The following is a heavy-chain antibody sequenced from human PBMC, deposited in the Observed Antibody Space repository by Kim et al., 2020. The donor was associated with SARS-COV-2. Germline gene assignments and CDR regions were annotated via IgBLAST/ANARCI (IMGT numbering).Heavy chain of an antibody. CDR2: INQDGTGK. J-gene: IGHJ6*02. D-gene: IGHD1-26*01. V-gene: IGHV3-7*01. CDR1: GFTFGTYW. Sequence: GGSLRLSCAASGFTFGTYWMTWVRQAPGKGLEWVANINQDGTGKYYVDSVKGRFTTSRDNAKNSLYLQMNSLRAEDTAVYYCASTGGYLRYYGVDVWGQG. CDR3: ASTGGYLRYYGVDV.